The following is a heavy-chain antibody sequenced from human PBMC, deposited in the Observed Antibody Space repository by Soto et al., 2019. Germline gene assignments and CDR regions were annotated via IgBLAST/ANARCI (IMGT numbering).Heavy chain of an antibody. V-gene: IGHV1-18*01. CDR1: GYTFTNYG. J-gene: IGHJ5*02. D-gene: IGHD3-10*01. CDR3: ARGVGSGSYYNQYNWFDP. Sequence: ASVRVSCKASGYTFTNYGISWVRQAPGQGLEWMGWISAYNGNTKYAQKLQGRVTMTTDTSTSTAYMELRSLRSDDTAVYYCARGVGSGSYYNQYNWFDPWGQGTLVTVSS. CDR2: ISAYNGNT.